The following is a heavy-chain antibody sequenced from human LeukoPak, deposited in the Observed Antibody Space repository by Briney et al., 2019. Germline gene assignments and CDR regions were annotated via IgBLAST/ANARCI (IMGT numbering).Heavy chain of an antibody. CDR2: ISAYNGNT. CDR1: GYTFSSYG. CDR3: ARGSMGYYNYYGMDV. Sequence: ASVKVSCKASGYTFSSYGISWVRRAPGQGLEWMGWISAYNGNTNYVEKVQGRVTMTTDTSTSTAYVELRSLRSDDTAVYYCARGSMGYYNYYGMDVWGQGTTVTVSS. V-gene: IGHV1-18*01. D-gene: IGHD2-21*01. J-gene: IGHJ6*02.